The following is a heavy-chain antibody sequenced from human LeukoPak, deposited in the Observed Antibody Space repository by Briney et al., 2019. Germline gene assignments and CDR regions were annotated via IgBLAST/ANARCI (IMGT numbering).Heavy chain of an antibody. Sequence: ASVTVSCKASGYTFTSYGISWVRQAPGQGLEWMGWISAYNGNTNYAQKLQGRVTMTTDTSTSTAYMELRSLRSDDTAVYYCARDIVVVTAMPDPFDYWGQGTLVTVSS. CDR3: ARDIVVVTAMPDPFDY. CDR2: ISAYNGNT. CDR1: GYTFTSYG. J-gene: IGHJ4*02. D-gene: IGHD2-21*02. V-gene: IGHV1-18*01.